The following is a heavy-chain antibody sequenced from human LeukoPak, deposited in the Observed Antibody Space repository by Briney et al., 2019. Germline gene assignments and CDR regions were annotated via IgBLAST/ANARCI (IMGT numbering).Heavy chain of an antibody. Sequence: GGSLRLSCAASGFTFSNARMSWVRQAPGKGLEWVGRIKSKTDGGTTDYAAPVKGRFTISRDDSKNTLYLQMNSLKTEDTAVYYCTTRNLGDFWSGYYDYYYYMDVWGKGITVTVSS. V-gene: IGHV3-15*01. J-gene: IGHJ6*03. CDR2: IKSKTDGGTT. CDR3: TTRNLGDFWSGYYDYYYYMDV. D-gene: IGHD3-3*01. CDR1: GFTFSNAR.